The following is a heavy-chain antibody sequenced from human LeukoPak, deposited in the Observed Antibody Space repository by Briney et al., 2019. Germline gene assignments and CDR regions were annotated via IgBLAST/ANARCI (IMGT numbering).Heavy chain of an antibody. CDR3: ARDLGPDQLDP. J-gene: IGHJ5*02. CDR1: GGSISSGSYY. D-gene: IGHD3-10*01. V-gene: IGHV4-61*09. CDR2: ISTSGST. Sequence: SETLSLTCTVSGGSISSGSYYWTWIRQPAGKGLEWIGHISTSGSTLYSPSLKSRVIISMDTSKNQFSLTLTSVAAADTAVYYCARDLGPDQLDPWGQGTLVTVSS.